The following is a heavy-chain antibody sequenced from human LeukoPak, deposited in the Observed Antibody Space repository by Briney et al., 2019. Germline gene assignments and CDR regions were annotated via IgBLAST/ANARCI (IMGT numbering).Heavy chain of an antibody. CDR3: ARHISISPYDYVWGSYRYYFDY. CDR2: IYTSGST. V-gene: IGHV4-61*02. Sequence: SETLSLTCTVSGGSISSGSYYWSWIRQPAGKGLEWIGRIYTSGSTNYNPSLKSRVTISVDTSKNQFSLKLSSVTAADTAVYYCARHISISPYDYVWGSYRYYFDYWGQGTLVTVSS. D-gene: IGHD3-16*02. CDR1: GGSISSGSYY. J-gene: IGHJ4*02.